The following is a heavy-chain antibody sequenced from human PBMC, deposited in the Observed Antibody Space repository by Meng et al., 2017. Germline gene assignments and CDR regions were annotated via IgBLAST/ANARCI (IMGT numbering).Heavy chain of an antibody. D-gene: IGHD2-21*02. J-gene: IGHJ4*02. CDR1: GGAFMCYD. CDR2: INHNGRH. V-gene: IGHV4-34*01. CDR3: ARDTVEAYCGGDCCPLGY. Sequence: QLPPYVEWPVNLPYSLSLVWAVYGGAFMCYDCTSHRQPPAKGLDWIGEINHNGRHNYNPSLKSRVTISVDTSKHQFSLKLSSVTAADTAVYYCARDTVEAYCGGDCCPLGYWGQGTLVTVSS.